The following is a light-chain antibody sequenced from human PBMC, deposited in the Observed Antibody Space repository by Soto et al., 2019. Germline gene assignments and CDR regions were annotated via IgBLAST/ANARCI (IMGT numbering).Light chain of an antibody. CDR1: SSDVGNYNL. CDR3: CSYAGSNYV. J-gene: IGLJ1*01. CDR2: EVS. V-gene: IGLV2-23*02. Sequence: QSVLTQPASVSGSPGQSITISCTGTSSDVGNYNLVSWYQHHPGKAPKLIIYEVSKRPSGVSNRFSGSKSGDTAYLTLSGLQAEDEADYYCCSYAGSNYVFGTGTKLTVL.